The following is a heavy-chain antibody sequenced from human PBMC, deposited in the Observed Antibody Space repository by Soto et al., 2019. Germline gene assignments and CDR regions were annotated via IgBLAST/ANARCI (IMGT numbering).Heavy chain of an antibody. J-gene: IGHJ2*01. CDR1: GGTFSSYA. D-gene: IGHD5-18*01. Sequence: ASVKVSCKASGGTFSSYAISWVRQAPGQGLEWMGGIIPIFGTANYAQKFQGRVTITADESTSTAYMELSSLRSEDTAVYYCARGETAMVVPNWYFDLWGRGTLVTVSS. V-gene: IGHV1-69*13. CDR3: ARGETAMVVPNWYFDL. CDR2: IIPIFGTA.